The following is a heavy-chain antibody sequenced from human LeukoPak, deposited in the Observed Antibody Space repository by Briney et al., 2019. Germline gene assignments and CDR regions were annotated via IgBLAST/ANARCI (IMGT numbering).Heavy chain of an antibody. D-gene: IGHD1-26*01. V-gene: IGHV3-48*03. CDR2: ISSSGSTM. CDR3: ARGSYRPDY. Sequence: GGSLRLSCAASGFTFSSYEMNWVRQAPGKGLEWVSYISSSGSTMYYADSVKGRFTISRDNAKNSLYLQMNSLRAEDTAVYYCARGSYRPDYWGQGTLVTVSS. J-gene: IGHJ4*02. CDR1: GFTFSSYE.